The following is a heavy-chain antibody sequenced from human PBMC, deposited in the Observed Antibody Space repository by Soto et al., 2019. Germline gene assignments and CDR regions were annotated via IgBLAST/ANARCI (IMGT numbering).Heavy chain of an antibody. V-gene: IGHV1-3*01. CDR3: TRDYVGDYAFDY. D-gene: IGHD4-17*01. CDR2: INAGNGNT. Sequence: GASVKVSCKASGYTFTNYAIHWVRQAPGQRLEWMGWINAGNGNTKYSQKFQGRFTISRDDSKSIAYLQMNSLKTEDTAVYYCTRDYVGDYAFDYWGQGTLVTVSS. J-gene: IGHJ4*02. CDR1: GYTFTNYA.